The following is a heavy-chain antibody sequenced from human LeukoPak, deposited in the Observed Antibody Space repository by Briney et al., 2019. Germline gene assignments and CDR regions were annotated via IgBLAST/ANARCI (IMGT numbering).Heavy chain of an antibody. Sequence: SETLSLTCTVSGGSISSYYWSWIRQPPGKGLEWIGYIYYSGSTNYNPSLTSRVTISVDTSKNQFSLQLSSVPAADTAVYYCARHDYSRGWYFLAYWGQGTLVTVSS. CDR2: IYYSGST. J-gene: IGHJ4*02. V-gene: IGHV4-59*08. CDR1: GGSISSYY. CDR3: ARHDYSRGWYFLAY. D-gene: IGHD6-19*01.